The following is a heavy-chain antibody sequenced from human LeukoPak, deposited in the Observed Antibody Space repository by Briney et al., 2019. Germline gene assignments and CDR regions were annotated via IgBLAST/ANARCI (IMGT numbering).Heavy chain of an antibody. CDR3: ARDAGNSSGWNDFDY. CDR1: GFTFSTYS. Sequence: GGSLRLSCAASGFTFSTYSMNWVRQAPGKGLEWVSSISTSSYIYYADSVKGRFTISRDNAKNSLYLQMNSLGAEDTAVYYCARDAGNSSGWNDFDYWGQGTLVTVSS. CDR2: ISTSSYI. D-gene: IGHD6-19*01. V-gene: IGHV3-21*01. J-gene: IGHJ4*02.